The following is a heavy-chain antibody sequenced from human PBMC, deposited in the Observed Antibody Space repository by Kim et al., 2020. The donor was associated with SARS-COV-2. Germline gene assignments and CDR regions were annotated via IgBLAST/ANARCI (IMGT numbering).Heavy chain of an antibody. Sequence: ASVKVSCKASGYTFTSYAMHWVRQAPGQGLEWMGWIDGGNGNTKNSQQFQGRVTITRDTSASTAYMELSSLRSEDTAVYYCARRGDYFVTWRQGTLVTVS. CDR2: IDGGNGNT. V-gene: IGHV1-3*01. D-gene: IGHD3-9*01. CDR3: ARRGDYFVT. CDR1: GYTFTSYA. J-gene: IGHJ5*02.